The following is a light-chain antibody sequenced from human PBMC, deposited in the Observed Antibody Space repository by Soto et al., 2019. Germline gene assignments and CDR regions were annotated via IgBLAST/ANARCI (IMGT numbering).Light chain of an antibody. V-gene: IGLV2-14*01. CDR1: SSDVGGYNF. J-gene: IGLJ2*01. CDR3: SSYTRRNTLA. Sequence: QSALTQPASVSGSPGQSITISCTGTSSDVGGYNFVSWYQQYPGKAPKLIIYEVTDRPSGVSNRFSGSKSGSTASLTISGLQAEAEADYYCSSYTRRNTLAFGGGTKLTVL. CDR2: EVT.